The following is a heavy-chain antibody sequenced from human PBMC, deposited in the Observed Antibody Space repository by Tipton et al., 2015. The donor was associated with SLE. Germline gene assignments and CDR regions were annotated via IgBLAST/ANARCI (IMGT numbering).Heavy chain of an antibody. CDR1: GYSISSGYY. J-gene: IGHJ4*02. V-gene: IGHV4-31*02. D-gene: IGHD5-18*01. CDR2: IYYSGST. CDR3: ARGGYSYGDWDY. Sequence: LRLSCAVSGYSISSGYYWGWIRQHPGKGLEWIGYIYYSGSTYYNPSLKSRVTISVDTSKNQFSLKLSSVTAADTAVYYCARGGYSYGDWDYWGQGTLVTVSS.